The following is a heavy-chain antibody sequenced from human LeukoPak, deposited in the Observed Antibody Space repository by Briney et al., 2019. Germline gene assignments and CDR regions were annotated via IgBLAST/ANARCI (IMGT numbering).Heavy chain of an antibody. CDR1: GFTFSSYS. V-gene: IGHV3-48*04. Sequence: GGSLRLSCAASGFTFSSYSMNWVRQAPGKGLEWVSYISSGSSTKYYADSVKGRFTISRDNAKNSLYLQMNSLRAEDTAVYYCARVPLGEDGYNYHYGMDVWGQGTTVTVSS. CDR2: ISSGSSTK. CDR3: ARVPLGEDGYNYHYGMDV. J-gene: IGHJ6*02. D-gene: IGHD5-24*01.